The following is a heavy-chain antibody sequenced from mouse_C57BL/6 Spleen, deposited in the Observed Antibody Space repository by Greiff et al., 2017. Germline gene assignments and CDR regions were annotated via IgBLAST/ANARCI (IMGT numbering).Heavy chain of an antibody. J-gene: IGHJ2*01. Sequence: EVQRVESGGDLVKPGGSLKLSCAASGFTFSRYGMSWVRQTLDKRLEWVATISSDGSYTYYPDSVKGRFTISRDNAKHTLYLQMSSLKSEDTAMYYCARHQYSSGTYYFYYWGQGTTLTVSS. CDR3: ARHQYSSGTYYFYY. CDR1: GFTFSRYG. D-gene: IGHD3-2*02. CDR2: ISSDGSYT. V-gene: IGHV5-6*01.